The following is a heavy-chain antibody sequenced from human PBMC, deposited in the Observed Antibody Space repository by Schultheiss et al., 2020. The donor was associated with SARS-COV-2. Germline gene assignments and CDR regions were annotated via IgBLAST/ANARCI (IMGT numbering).Heavy chain of an antibody. Sequence: SQTLSFTCTVSGGCISSGAYYLSWIRQHPGKCLEWIGYIYYSGSTYYNPSLKSLVTISVDTSKNQFSLKLSSVTAADTAVYYCARVPYGDPHFDYWGQGTLVTVSS. D-gene: IGHD4-17*01. V-gene: IGHV4-31*01. J-gene: IGHJ4*02. CDR1: GGCISSGAYY. CDR2: IYYSGST. CDR3: ARVPYGDPHFDY.